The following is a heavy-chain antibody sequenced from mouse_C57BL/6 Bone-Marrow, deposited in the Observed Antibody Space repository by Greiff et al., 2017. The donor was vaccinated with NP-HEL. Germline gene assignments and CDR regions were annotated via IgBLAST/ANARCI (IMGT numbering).Heavy chain of an antibody. CDR1: GYSFTGYY. CDR2: INPSTGGT. V-gene: IGHV1-42*01. D-gene: IGHD1-1*01. CDR3: ARRGKTLLGYGIPADWFAY. J-gene: IGHJ3*01. Sequence: EVKLMESGPELVKPGASVKISCKASGYSFTGYYMNWVKQSPEKSLEWIGEINPSTGGTTYNQKFKAKATLTVDKSSSTAYMQLKSLTSEDSAVYYCARRGKTLLGYGIPADWFAYWGQGTLVTVSA.